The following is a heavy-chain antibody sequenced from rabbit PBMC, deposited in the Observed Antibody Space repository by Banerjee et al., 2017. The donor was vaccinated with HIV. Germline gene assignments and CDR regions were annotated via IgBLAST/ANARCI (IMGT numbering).Heavy chain of an antibody. CDR2: IYAGSSGST. V-gene: IGHV1S40*01. D-gene: IGHD3-1*01. Sequence: VRQAPGKGLEWIACIYAGSSGSTQYANWAKGRFTISKISSTTVTLQMTSLTAADTATYFCARWGYLDINYDHLWGQGTLVTVS. CDR3: ARWGYLDINYDHL. J-gene: IGHJ4*01.